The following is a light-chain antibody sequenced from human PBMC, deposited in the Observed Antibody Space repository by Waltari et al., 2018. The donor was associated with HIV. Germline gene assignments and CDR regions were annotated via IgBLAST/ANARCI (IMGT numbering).Light chain of an antibody. Sequence: DIQMTQSPSSLSASVGDRVTITCRASQNITTYLNWYQQKPGKAPNLLSYAASSLQSGVPSRFSGSGSGTDFTLAISSLQSEDFATYYCQQSYSTPRTFAQGTRVDTK. CDR3: QQSYSTPRT. J-gene: IGKJ1*01. CDR2: AAS. V-gene: IGKV1-39*01. CDR1: QNITTY.